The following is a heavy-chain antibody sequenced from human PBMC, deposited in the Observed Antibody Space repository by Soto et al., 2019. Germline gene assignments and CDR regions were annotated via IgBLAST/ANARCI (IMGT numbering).Heavy chain of an antibody. CDR3: SSDTFGLRDT. CDR2: INPDGTKT. V-gene: IGHV3-74*01. Sequence: LGGSLRLSCAVSGFTFSAYWMHWVRQTPGKGLVWVSRINPDGTKTNYADSVEGRFTISRDNAKSTLYLQMNSLSAEDTAIYFCSSDTFGLRDTWGQGTLVTVSS. CDR1: GFTFSAYW. D-gene: IGHD3-3*01. J-gene: IGHJ5*02.